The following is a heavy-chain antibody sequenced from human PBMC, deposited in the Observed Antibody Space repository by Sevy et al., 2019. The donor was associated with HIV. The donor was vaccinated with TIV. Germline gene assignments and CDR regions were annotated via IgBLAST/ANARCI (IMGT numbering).Heavy chain of an antibody. J-gene: IGHJ5*01. CDR3: GRDSARVIVPTAGFDS. CDR1: GFTFRSFS. CDR2: IWYDGRTK. D-gene: IGHD1-1*01. V-gene: IGHV3-33*01. Sequence: GGSLRLSCSASGFTFRSFSMHWVRQAPGKGLEWVAAIWYDGRTKQYADSVKGRFTISRDNSKNMLSLEMNSLRAEDTGLYFCGRDSARVIVPTAGFDSWGQGTVVTVSS.